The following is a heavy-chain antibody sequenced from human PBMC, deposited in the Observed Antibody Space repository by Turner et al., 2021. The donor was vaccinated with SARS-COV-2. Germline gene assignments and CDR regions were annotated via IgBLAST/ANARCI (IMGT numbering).Heavy chain of an antibody. Sequence: QVQLVESGGGVVQPGRSLRHSCAASGFTLSRYGMHWVRQAPGKGLEWVAVIWYDGSNKYYADSVKGRFTISRDNSKNTLYLQMNSLRAEDTAVYYCARDHYYDSSGYTLDAFDIWGQGTMVTISS. D-gene: IGHD3-22*01. J-gene: IGHJ3*02. CDR2: IWYDGSNK. V-gene: IGHV3-33*01. CDR3: ARDHYYDSSGYTLDAFDI. CDR1: GFTLSRYG.